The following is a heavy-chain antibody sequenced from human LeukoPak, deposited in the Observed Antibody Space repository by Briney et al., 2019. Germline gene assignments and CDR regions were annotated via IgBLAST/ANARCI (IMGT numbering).Heavy chain of an antibody. CDR3: ARVKWHYEGYFDY. V-gene: IGHV3-48*03. CDR2: ITTRGDVF. J-gene: IGHJ4*02. Sequence: PGGSLRLSCAVSGFNFSSAEMNWVRQAPGKGLEWISYITTRGDVFYYVDSVKGRFTISRDNAKNSLFLQMNSLRADDTAVYYCARVKWHYEGYFDYWGQGTLVTVSS. D-gene: IGHD1-7*01. CDR1: GFNFSSAE.